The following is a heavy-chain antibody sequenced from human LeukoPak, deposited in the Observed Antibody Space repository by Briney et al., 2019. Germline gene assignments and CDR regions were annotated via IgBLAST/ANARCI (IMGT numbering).Heavy chain of an antibody. D-gene: IGHD5-12*01. CDR1: GGSISSHY. CDR2: IYYSGST. CDR3: ASTPSGYDLGGAFDI. J-gene: IGHJ3*02. Sequence: PSETLSLTCTVSGGSISSHYWSWIRQPPGKGLEWIGYIYYSGSTNYNPSLKSRVTISVDTSKNQFSLKLSSVTAADTVVYYCASTPSGYDLGGAFDIWGQGTMVTVSS. V-gene: IGHV4-59*11.